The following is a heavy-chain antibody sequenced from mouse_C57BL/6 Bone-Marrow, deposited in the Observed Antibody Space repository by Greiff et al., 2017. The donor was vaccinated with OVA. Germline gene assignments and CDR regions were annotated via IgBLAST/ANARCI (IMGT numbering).Heavy chain of an antibody. D-gene: IGHD2-1*01. CDR3: ASRNRVYAMDY. V-gene: IGHV1-61*01. J-gene: IGHJ4*01. CDR1: GYTFTSYW. Sequence: QVQLQQPGAELVRPGSSVKLSCKASGYTFTSYWMDWVKQRPGQGLEWIGNIYPSDSETHYTQKFKDKATLTVDKSSSTAYMQLSSLTSEDSAVYYCASRNRVYAMDYWGQGTSVTVSS. CDR2: IYPSDSET.